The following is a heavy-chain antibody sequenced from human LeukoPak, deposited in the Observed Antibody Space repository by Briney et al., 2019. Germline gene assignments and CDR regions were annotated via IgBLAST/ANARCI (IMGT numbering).Heavy chain of an antibody. CDR2: IWYDGSNK. J-gene: IGHJ6*03. V-gene: IGHV3-33*06. CDR3: AKDGLVVVTAMDV. D-gene: IGHD2-21*02. Sequence: GGSLRLSCAASGFTFSSYGMHWVRQAPGKGLEWVAVIWYDGSNKYYADSVKGRFTISRDNSKNTLYLLMNSLRAEDTAVYYCAKDGLVVVTAMDVWGKGTTVTVSS. CDR1: GFTFSSYG.